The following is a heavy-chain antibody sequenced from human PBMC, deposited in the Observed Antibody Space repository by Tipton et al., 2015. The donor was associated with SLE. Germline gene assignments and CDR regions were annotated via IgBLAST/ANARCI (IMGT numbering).Heavy chain of an antibody. Sequence: LRLSCTVSGGPISSHYWGWIRQPPGKALEWIGYIEYNGNSRYNPSLKSRVSISRDTSNNQFSLKVRSVTAADTAVYYCARRQDFWSGPFDYWGQGALVTVSS. CDR2: IEYNGNS. CDR1: GGPISSHY. CDR3: ARRQDFWSGPFDY. V-gene: IGHV4-59*08. D-gene: IGHD3-3*01. J-gene: IGHJ4*02.